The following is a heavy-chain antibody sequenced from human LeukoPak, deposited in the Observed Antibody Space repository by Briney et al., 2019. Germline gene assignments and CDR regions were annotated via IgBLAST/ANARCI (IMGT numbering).Heavy chain of an antibody. J-gene: IGHJ5*02. CDR1: GYSFDSYA. CDR3: ARDFEEFDP. Sequence: AAVKVSGKAFGYSFDSYAISWARQAPGQGLEWMGWIYTNTGKPTYARGFRGRLVFSLDTSVSTAYLQISGLKAEDTAVYFCARDFEEFDPWGQGTQVTVSS. V-gene: IGHV7-4-1*02. CDR2: IYTNTGKP.